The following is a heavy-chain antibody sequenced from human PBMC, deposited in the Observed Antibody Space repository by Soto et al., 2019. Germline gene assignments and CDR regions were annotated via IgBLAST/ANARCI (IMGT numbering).Heavy chain of an antibody. D-gene: IGHD2-21*01. CDR3: AREGYGGEAPFDC. J-gene: IGHJ4*02. CDR1: GGSISSSSLH. CDR2: IYYSGST. Sequence: SETLSLTCTVSGGSISSSSLHWGWIRQPPGKGLEWIGSIYYSGSTYYSPSLKSRFTISRDNSKNTLSLQMNSLRAEDTAVYYCAREGYGGEAPFDCWGQGTLVTVSS. V-gene: IGHV4-39*02.